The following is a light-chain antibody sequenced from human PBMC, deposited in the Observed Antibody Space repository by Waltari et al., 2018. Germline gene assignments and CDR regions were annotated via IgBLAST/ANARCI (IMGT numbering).Light chain of an antibody. V-gene: IGLV2-11*01. Sequence: QSALTQPRSVSGSPGQSVTISCTGSSSDVGGSDYVSWYQQHPGKAPDLMIFDVRKRPSGVPGGFSASTSGNTASLTISGLQADDEADYYCCAYTGNFWVFGGGTELIVL. CDR2: DVR. CDR3: CAYTGNFWV. J-gene: IGLJ3*02. CDR1: SSDVGGSDY.